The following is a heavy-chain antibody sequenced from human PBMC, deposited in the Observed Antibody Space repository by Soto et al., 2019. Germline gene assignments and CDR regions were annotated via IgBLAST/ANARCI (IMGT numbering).Heavy chain of an antibody. Sequence: SVKVSCKSSGGTFSSHSINWVRQAPGQGLEWMGGIIPIFGPANFAKNFQGRVTITADESTTTAYMELSSLTSEDTAVYYCATGSFTSTGGRIGYHYNAMDVWGQGTTVTFSS. V-gene: IGHV1-69*13. CDR2: IIPIFGPA. CDR3: ATGSFTSTGGRIGYHYNAMDV. J-gene: IGHJ6*02. D-gene: IGHD1-1*01. CDR1: GGTFSSHS.